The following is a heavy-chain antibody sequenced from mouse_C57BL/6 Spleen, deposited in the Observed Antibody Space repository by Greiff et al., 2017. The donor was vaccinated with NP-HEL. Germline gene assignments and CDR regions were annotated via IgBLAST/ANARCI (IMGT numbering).Heavy chain of an antibody. CDR1: GYTFTSYW. CDR3: ARGYYGNPWFAY. CDR2: IYPSDSET. D-gene: IGHD2-1*01. J-gene: IGHJ3*01. Sequence: QVQLQQPGAELVRPGSSVKLSCKASGYTFTSYWMDWVKQRPGQGLEWIGNIYPSDSETHYNQKFKDKATLTVDKSSSTAYMQLSSLTSEDSAVYYYARGYYGNPWFAYWGQGTLVTVSA. V-gene: IGHV1-61*01.